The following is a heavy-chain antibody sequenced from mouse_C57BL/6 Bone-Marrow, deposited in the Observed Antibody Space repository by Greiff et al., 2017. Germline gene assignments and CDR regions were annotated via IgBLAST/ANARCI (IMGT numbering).Heavy chain of an antibody. Sequence: VHVKQSGAELVRPGASVKLSCTASGFTIKDYSMHWVKQRPEQGLEWIGRIDPEDGDTEYAPKFQGKATMTADTSSNTAYLQLSSLTSEDTAVYYCTSPYGKYWGQGTTLTVSS. J-gene: IGHJ2*01. CDR1: GFTIKDYS. D-gene: IGHD2-1*01. V-gene: IGHV14-1*01. CDR2: IDPEDGDT. CDR3: TSPYGKY.